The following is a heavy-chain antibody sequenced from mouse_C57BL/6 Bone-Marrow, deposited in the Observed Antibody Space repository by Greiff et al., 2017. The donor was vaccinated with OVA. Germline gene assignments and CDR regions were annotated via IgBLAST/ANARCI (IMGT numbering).Heavy chain of an antibody. Sequence: EVQRVESGGDLVKPGGSLKLSCAASGFTFSSYGMSWVRQTPDKRLEWVATISSGGSYTYYPDSVKGRFTISRDNAKNTLYLQMSSLKSEDTAMYYCARHPWVAWFAYWGQGTLVTVSA. CDR1: GFTFSSYG. CDR3: ARHPWVAWFAY. D-gene: IGHD1-1*02. J-gene: IGHJ3*01. V-gene: IGHV5-6*01. CDR2: ISSGGSYT.